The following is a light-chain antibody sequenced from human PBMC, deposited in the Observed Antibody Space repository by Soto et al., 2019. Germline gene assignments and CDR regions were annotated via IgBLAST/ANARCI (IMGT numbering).Light chain of an antibody. CDR1: SSDGGGYNY. Sequence: QSALTQPASVSGSPGQSITISCTGTSSDGGGYNYVCWYQQHPGKAPKLIIYDVTSRPSGVSDRFSGSKSGNTASLSISGLQAEDEADYYCSSYTSSSTVVFGGGTKLTVL. V-gene: IGLV2-14*01. J-gene: IGLJ2*01. CDR3: SSYTSSSTVV. CDR2: DVT.